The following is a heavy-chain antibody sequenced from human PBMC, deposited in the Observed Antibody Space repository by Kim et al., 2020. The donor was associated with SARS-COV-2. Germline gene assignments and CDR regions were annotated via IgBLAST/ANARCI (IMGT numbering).Heavy chain of an antibody. J-gene: IGHJ6*01. CDR2: INHSGST. CDR1: GGSFSGYY. V-gene: IGHV4-34*01. Sequence: SETLSLTCAVYGGSFSGYYWSWIRQPPGKGLEWIGEINHSGSTNYNLSLKSRVTISVDTSKNQFSLMLSSVTAADTAVYYCARGSRATTFYHHYYGMDV. D-gene: IGHD4-17*01. CDR3: ARGSRATTFYHHYYGMDV.